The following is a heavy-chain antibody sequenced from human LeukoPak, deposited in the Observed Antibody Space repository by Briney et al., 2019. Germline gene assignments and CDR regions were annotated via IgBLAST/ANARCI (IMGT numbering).Heavy chain of an antibody. Sequence: GGSLRLSCATSGFTFKNYSMTWVRQAPGKGLEWVSSISSRSTYMYYAGSVKGRFTISRDNAKNSLYLQMSSLRAEDTALYYCAREYYYDSSDYATFNFDHRGQGTQVTVSS. CDR2: ISSRSTYM. J-gene: IGHJ4*02. V-gene: IGHV3-21*01. CDR1: GFTFKNYS. D-gene: IGHD3-22*01. CDR3: AREYYYDSSDYATFNFDH.